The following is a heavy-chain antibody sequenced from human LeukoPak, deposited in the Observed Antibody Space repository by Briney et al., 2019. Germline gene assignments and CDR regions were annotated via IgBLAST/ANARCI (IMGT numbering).Heavy chain of an antibody. CDR2: INHSGST. Sequence: SETLSLTCAVYGGSFSGYYWSWIRQPPGKGLEWIGEINHSGSTNYNPSLKSRVTISVDTSKNQFSLKLNSVTVADTAVYFCASGHFSGTYSSPFGYWGQGTLVTVSS. D-gene: IGHD1-26*01. J-gene: IGHJ4*02. CDR3: ASGHFSGTYSSPFGY. V-gene: IGHV4-34*01. CDR1: GGSFSGYY.